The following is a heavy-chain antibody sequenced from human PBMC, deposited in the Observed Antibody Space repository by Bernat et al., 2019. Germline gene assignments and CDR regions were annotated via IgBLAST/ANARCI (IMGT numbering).Heavy chain of an antibody. CDR3: ARGRTSGSYEDY. CDR2: ISSSSSYI. J-gene: IGHJ4*02. V-gene: IGHV3-21*01. CDR1: GFTFSSYS. Sequence: EVQLVESGGGLVKPGGSLRLSCAASGFTFSSYSMNWVRQSPGKGLEWVSSISSSSSYIYYADSEKGRFTISSDKAKNSLYLQMNSLRAEDTAVYYCARGRTSGSYEDYWGQGTLVTVSS. D-gene: IGHD1-26*01.